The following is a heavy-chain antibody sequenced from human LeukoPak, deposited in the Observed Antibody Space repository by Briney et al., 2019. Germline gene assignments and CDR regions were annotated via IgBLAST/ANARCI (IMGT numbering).Heavy chain of an antibody. CDR1: GYSFTSYW. CDR3: ARQSLDFWSGYPIDY. J-gene: IGHJ4*02. D-gene: IGHD3-3*01. Sequence: GESLKISCKGSGYSFTSYWIGWVRQMPGKGLEWMGIIYPGDSDTRYSPSFQGQVTISADKSLSTAYLQWSSLKASDTAMYYCARQSLDFWSGYPIDYWGQGTLVTVSS. V-gene: IGHV5-51*01. CDR2: IYPGDSDT.